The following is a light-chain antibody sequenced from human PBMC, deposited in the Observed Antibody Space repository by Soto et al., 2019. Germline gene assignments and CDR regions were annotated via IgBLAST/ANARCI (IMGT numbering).Light chain of an antibody. CDR3: QVWDSTSAHVV. Sequence: GGVNIESHSVHWYQQKTGQAPVLVVYDGSDRPSGIPERFSGSNPRSNSADVATLTITRVEAGDEADYYCQVWDSTSAHVVFGGGTKLTVL. V-gene: IGLV3-21*02. CDR2: DGS. CDR1: NIESHS. J-gene: IGLJ2*01.